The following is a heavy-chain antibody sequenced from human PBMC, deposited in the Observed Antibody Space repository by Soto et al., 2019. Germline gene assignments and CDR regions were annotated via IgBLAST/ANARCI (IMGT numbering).Heavy chain of an antibody. Sequence: EVQLLESGGGLVQPGGSLRLSCAASGFTFSSYAMSWVRQAPGKGLEWVSAISGSGGSTYYADSVKGRFTISRDNSKNTLYLQMNSLRAEDTAVYYCAKCMNDYVWGTYDAFDIWGQGTMVTVSS. J-gene: IGHJ3*02. CDR1: GFTFSSYA. D-gene: IGHD3-16*01. V-gene: IGHV3-23*01. CDR3: AKCMNDYVWGTYDAFDI. CDR2: ISGSGGST.